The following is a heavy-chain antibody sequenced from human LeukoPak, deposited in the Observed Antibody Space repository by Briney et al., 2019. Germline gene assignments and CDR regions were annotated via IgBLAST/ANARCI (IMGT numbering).Heavy chain of an antibody. J-gene: IGHJ6*03. CDR2: INHSGST. Sequence: PSETLSLTCAVYGGSFSGYYWSWIRQPPGKGLEWIGEINHSGSTNYNPSLKSRVTISVGTSKNQFSLKLSSVTAADTAVYYCARTTMVRGTYYMDVWGKGTTVTVSS. V-gene: IGHV4-34*01. CDR1: GGSFSGYY. CDR3: ARTTMVRGTYYMDV. D-gene: IGHD3-10*01.